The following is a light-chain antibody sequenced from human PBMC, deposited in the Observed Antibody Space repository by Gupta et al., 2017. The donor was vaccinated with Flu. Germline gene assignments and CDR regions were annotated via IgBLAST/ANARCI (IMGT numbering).Light chain of an antibody. J-gene: IGKJ3*01. V-gene: IGKV3-11*01. CDR1: QRVSNY. Sequence: EIVLTQSPATLSLSPGERATLSCRASQRVSNYLAWYQQKPGQAPRLLIYDASNRATDIPARFSGSGAGTDFTLTISSLEPEDFAVYYCQHRMNGPPIFTFGPGTKVDIK. CDR2: DAS. CDR3: QHRMNGPPIFT.